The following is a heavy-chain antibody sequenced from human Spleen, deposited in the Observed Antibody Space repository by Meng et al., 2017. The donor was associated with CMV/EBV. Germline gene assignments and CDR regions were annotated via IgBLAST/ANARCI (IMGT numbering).Heavy chain of an antibody. CDR2: ILHDGGNE. V-gene: IGHV3-30*04. D-gene: IGHD5-18*01. J-gene: IGHJ6*02. Sequence: GGSLRLSCAASGFIFSSYHMHWVRQAPGKGLEWVASILHDGGNEYYAESVKGRFTISRDNSKNTLYLQMNSLRAEDTAVYYCAKDLFDTAMVTYYYYYGMDVWGQGTTVTVSS. CDR3: AKDLFDTAMVTYYYYYGMDV. CDR1: GFIFSSYH.